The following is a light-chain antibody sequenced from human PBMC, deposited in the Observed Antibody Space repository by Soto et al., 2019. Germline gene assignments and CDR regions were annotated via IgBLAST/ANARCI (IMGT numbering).Light chain of an antibody. V-gene: IGKV4-1*01. Sequence: DIVMTQSPDSLSLSLGERATINCKSSQSVLYTSTNNNYLAWYQQKAGQPPKLLFYRASTRESGVPDRFSGSGPGTNFTLTISGLQAEDVAVYFCHQYYSTPYTFGQGTNLEIK. J-gene: IGKJ2*01. CDR1: QSVLYTSTNNNY. CDR2: RAS. CDR3: HQYYSTPYT.